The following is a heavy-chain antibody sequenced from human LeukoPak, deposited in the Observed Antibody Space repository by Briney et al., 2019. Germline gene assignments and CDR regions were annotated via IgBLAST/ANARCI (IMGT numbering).Heavy chain of an antibody. V-gene: IGHV4-4*02. CDR2: IYHSGST. D-gene: IGHD4-23*01. CDR3: ARNGGNSDFDY. Sequence: SETLSLTCAVTGASISNSNWWSWVRQPPGKGREWIGEIYHSGSTNYNPSLKSRVTMLLDKSKNQFSLKLSSVTAADTAVYYCARNGGNSDFDYWGQGTLVTVSS. CDR1: GASISNSNW. J-gene: IGHJ4*02.